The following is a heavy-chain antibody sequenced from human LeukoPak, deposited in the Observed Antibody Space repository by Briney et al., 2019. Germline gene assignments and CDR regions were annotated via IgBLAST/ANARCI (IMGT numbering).Heavy chain of an antibody. V-gene: IGHV3-21*01. CDR3: ARDPSPRTSYYYYYMDV. CDR1: GFTFSSYS. J-gene: IGHJ6*03. CDR2: ISSFSGYI. Sequence: GGSLRLSCAASGFTFSSYSMNWVRQAPGKGLEWVSSISSFSGYIYYADSVKGRFTISRDNAKNSLHLQMNSLRVEDTAVYYCARDPSPRTSYYYYYMDVWGKGTTVTVSS. D-gene: IGHD2-2*01.